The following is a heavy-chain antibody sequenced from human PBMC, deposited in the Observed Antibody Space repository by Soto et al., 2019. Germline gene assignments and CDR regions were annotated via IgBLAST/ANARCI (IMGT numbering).Heavy chain of an antibody. CDR1: GYPFTGYY. J-gene: IGHJ4*02. D-gene: IGHD1-26*01. CDR2: INPSGGST. Sequence: XPVKGSCKAVGYPFTGYYVRWGRQAPGQGLEWMGIINPSGGSTSYAQKFQGRVTMTRDTSTSTVYMELSSLRSEDTAVYYCARDLLGLGGSYDYWGQGTLVTVSS. CDR3: ARDLLGLGGSYDY. V-gene: IGHV1-46*01.